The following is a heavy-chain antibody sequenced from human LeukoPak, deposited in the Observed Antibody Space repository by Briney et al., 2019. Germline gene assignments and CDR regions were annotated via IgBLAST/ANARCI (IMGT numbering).Heavy chain of an antibody. CDR3: AREMDFWSGYQWVRNAFDI. Sequence: GGSLRLSCAASGFTFSSYWMSWVRQAPGKGLEWVANIKEDGNEKYYVDSVKGRLTISRDNAKNSLYLQMNSLRAEDTAVYYCAREMDFWSGYQWVRNAFDIWGQGTMVTVSS. J-gene: IGHJ3*02. D-gene: IGHD3-3*01. CDR2: IKEDGNEK. V-gene: IGHV3-7*01. CDR1: GFTFSSYW.